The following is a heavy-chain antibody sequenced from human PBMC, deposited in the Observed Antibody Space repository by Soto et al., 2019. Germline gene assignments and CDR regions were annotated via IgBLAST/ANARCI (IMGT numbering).Heavy chain of an antibody. CDR1: GGTFSSYR. Sequence: SVKVSCKXSGGTFSSYRINWVRQAPGQGLEWVGGIVPIYRTADYAQKFQGRVTITADESARTAYLEVRSLKSQDTAVYYCARDSGAKLSSSWGQGTLVTVSS. D-gene: IGHD6-13*01. CDR2: IVPIYRTA. CDR3: ARDSGAKLSSS. V-gene: IGHV1-69*13. J-gene: IGHJ4*02.